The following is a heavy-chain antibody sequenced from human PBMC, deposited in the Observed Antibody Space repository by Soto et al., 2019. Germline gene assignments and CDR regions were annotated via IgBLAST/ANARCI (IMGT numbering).Heavy chain of an antibody. CDR1: GYTFTSYA. V-gene: IGHV1-3*01. D-gene: IGHD1-26*01. Sequence: QVQLVQPGAEVKKPGASVKVSCKASGYTFTSYAMNWVRQAPGQRLEWMGWINAGNGNTKYSQKFQGRVTITRDTSASTAYMELSSLRSEDTAVYYSARSVGAALSDYWGQGTLVTVSS. CDR2: INAGNGNT. CDR3: ARSVGAALSDY. J-gene: IGHJ4*02.